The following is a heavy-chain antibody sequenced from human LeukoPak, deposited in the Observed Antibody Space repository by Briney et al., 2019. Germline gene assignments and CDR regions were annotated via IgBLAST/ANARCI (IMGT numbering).Heavy chain of an antibody. D-gene: IGHD1-7*01. V-gene: IGHV3-74*01. Sequence: GGSLRLSCAASGFTFSSHWMHWVRQAPGKGLVWVSRIKDDGSHTNYADSVKGRFTISRDNAKNTLYLQMNSLRAEDTAMYYCAKLTGTSGPPFDYWGQGTLVTVSS. CDR1: GFTFSSHW. CDR2: IKDDGSHT. J-gene: IGHJ4*02. CDR3: AKLTGTSGPPFDY.